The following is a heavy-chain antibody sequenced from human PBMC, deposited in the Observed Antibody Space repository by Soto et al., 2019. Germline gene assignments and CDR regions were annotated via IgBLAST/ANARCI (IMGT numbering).Heavy chain of an antibody. J-gene: IGHJ4*02. CDR2: ISVDGSIT. D-gene: IGHD3-9*01. CDR1: GFTFSSYA. Sequence: WGSRRLSCAASGFTFSSYAMSWVRQDPGKGLEWVSAISVDGSITYFADSGKGRFTISRDKSKNTLYLQMNSLRAEDTAVYYCAKDWEFDWTNYYFDYWGQGNLVTVST. CDR3: AKDWEFDWTNYYFDY. V-gene: IGHV3-23*01.